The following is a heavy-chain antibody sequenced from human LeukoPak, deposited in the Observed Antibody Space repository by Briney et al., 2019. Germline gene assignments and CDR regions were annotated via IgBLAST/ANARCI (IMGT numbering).Heavy chain of an antibody. CDR1: GYTFTGYY. Sequence: GASVKVSCKASGYTFTGYYMHWVRHAPGQGLEWMGWINPNSGGTNYAQKFQGRVTMTRDTSISTAYMELSRLRSDDTAVYYCARGRWYSGYDKSYGYWGQGTLVTVSS. CDR3: ARGRWYSGYDKSYGY. J-gene: IGHJ4*02. CDR2: INPNSGGT. V-gene: IGHV1-2*02. D-gene: IGHD5-12*01.